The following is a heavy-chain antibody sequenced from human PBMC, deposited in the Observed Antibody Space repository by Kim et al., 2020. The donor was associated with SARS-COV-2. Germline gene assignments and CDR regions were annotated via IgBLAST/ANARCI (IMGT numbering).Heavy chain of an antibody. CDR3: ARVPFSYYYDSRGYFDY. D-gene: IGHD3-22*01. V-gene: IGHV4-34*01. CDR1: GGSFSGYY. Sequence: SETLSLTCAVYGGSFSGYYWSWIRQPPGKGLEWIGEINHSGSTNYNPSLKSRVTISVDTSKNQFSLKLSSVTAADTAVYYCARVPFSYYYDSRGYFDYWGQGTLVTVSS. CDR2: INHSGST. J-gene: IGHJ4*02.